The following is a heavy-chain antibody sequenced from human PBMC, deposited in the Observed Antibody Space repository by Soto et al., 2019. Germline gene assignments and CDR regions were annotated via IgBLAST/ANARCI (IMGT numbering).Heavy chain of an antibody. V-gene: IGHV4-39*01. J-gene: IGHJ4*02. CDR3: VSLVNALRTSAFPGY. Sequence: SETLSLTCTVSGASITSSSHFWGWIRQPPGKGLEYLGSIYYSGSTFYNPSLKSRLTISVDTSNNQFSLNLRSVTAADTAVYYSVSLVNALRTSAFPGYGDQGTLVTVSS. CDR2: IYYSGST. CDR1: GASITSSSHF. D-gene: IGHD6-13*01.